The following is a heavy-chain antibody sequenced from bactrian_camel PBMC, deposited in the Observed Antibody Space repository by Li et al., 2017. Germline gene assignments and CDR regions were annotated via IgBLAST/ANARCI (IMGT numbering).Heavy chain of an antibody. CDR1: GYSPAKYA. CDR2: IEHDGGA. Sequence: HVQLVESGGGSVQVGGSLRLSCAASGYSPAKYAMGWFRQAPGKERERVAGIEHDGGAVYGDWVKGRFTVSQDTPKRTLDLQLNNLKPEDTAMYVCAARRSVGLCSFGNDDYWGQGTQVTVS. J-gene: IGHJ4*01. D-gene: IGHD2*01. V-gene: IGHV3S63*01. CDR3: AARRSVGLCSFGNDDY.